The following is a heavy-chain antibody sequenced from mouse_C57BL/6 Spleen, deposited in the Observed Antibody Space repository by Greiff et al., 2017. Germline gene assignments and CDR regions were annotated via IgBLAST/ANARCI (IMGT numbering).Heavy chain of an antibody. CDR3: ARGYYLHWYFDV. CDR2: IYPGSGST. Sequence: QVQLQQPGAELVKPGASVKMSCKASGYTFTSYWITWVKQRPGQGLEWIGDIYPGSGSTNYNEKFKSKATLTVDTSSSTASMQLSSLTSEDSAVYYCARGYYLHWYFDVWGTGTTVTVSS. V-gene: IGHV1-55*01. CDR1: GYTFTSYW. D-gene: IGHD2-3*01. J-gene: IGHJ1*03.